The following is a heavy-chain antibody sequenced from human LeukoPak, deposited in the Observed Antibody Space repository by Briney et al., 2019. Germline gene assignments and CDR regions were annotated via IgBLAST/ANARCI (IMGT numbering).Heavy chain of an antibody. CDR1: GFTFSSYW. D-gene: IGHD5-12*01. V-gene: IGHV3-7*01. Sequence: GGSLRLSCAASGFTFSSYWMSWVRQAPGKGREWVANIKQDGSENYYVDSAKGRFTISRDNAKDSLYLQMNSLRAEDTAVYYCARGPGGLRSLGYWGQGTLVTVSS. J-gene: IGHJ4*02. CDR2: IKQDGSEN. CDR3: ARGPGGLRSLGY.